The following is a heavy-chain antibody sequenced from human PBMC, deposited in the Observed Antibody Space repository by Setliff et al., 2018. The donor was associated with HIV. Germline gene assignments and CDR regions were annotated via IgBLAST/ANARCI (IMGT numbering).Heavy chain of an antibody. V-gene: IGHV1-46*01. Sequence: ASVKVSCKASGYSFTSHYIHWVRQAPGQGLEWLGVINPSLDRTRYAENFLGRVAMTRDTSTSTVYMELTSLTSEDTALYYCTRGGDILDAFDIWGQGTMVTV. CDR3: TRGGDILDAFDI. D-gene: IGHD2-21*01. CDR2: INPSLDRT. CDR1: GYSFTSHY. J-gene: IGHJ3*02.